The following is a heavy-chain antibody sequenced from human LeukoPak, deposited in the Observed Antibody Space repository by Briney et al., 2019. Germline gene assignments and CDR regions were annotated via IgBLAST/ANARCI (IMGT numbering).Heavy chain of an antibody. CDR1: GYTFTGYY. V-gene: IGHV1-2*02. CDR2: INPNSGGT. CDR3: AREHGYCSSTSCRDYYYYYMDV. J-gene: IGHJ6*03. Sequence: GASVKVSCKASGYTFTGYYMHWVRQAPGQGLEWMGWINPNSGGTNYAQKFQGRVTMTRDTPISTAYMELSRLRSDDTAVYYCAREHGYCSSTSCRDYYYYYMDVWGKGTTVTVSS. D-gene: IGHD2-2*03.